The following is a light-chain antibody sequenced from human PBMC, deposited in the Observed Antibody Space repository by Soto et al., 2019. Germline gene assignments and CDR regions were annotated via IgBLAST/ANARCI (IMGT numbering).Light chain of an antibody. CDR1: SSDVGGYNY. V-gene: IGLV2-14*01. CDR3: SSYTSTSSYV. Sequence: QSALTQPASVSGSPGQSITISCTGTSSDVGGYNYVSWYQQHPGKAPKLMIYDVSNRPSELSNRFSGSKSGNTASLTISGLQAEDDADYYCSSYTSTSSYVFGTGTKVTVL. J-gene: IGLJ1*01. CDR2: DVS.